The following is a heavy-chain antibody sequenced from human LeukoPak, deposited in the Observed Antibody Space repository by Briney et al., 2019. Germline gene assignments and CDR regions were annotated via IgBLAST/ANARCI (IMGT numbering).Heavy chain of an antibody. J-gene: IGHJ3*02. CDR2: INAGNGNT. Sequence: ASVKVSCKASGYTFTSYAMHWVRQAPGQRLEWMGWINAGNGNTKYSQKFQGRVTITRDTSASTAYMELSSLRSEDTAVYYCARVVRNYYDSSGYPHDAFDIWGQGTMVTVSS. V-gene: IGHV1-3*01. CDR3: ARVVRNYYDSSGYPHDAFDI. D-gene: IGHD3-22*01. CDR1: GYTFTSYA.